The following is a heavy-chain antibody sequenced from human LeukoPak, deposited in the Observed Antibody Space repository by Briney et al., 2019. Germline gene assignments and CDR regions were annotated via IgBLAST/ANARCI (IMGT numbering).Heavy chain of an antibody. Sequence: GASVKVSCKASGYTFTSYDINWVRQATGQGLERMGWMNPNSGNTGYAQKFQGRVTMTRNTSISTAYMELSSLRSEDTAVYYCARAGSMVRGVIEYYFDYWGQGTLVTVSS. J-gene: IGHJ4*02. CDR3: ARAGSMVRGVIEYYFDY. CDR2: MNPNSGNT. V-gene: IGHV1-8*01. D-gene: IGHD3-10*01. CDR1: GYTFTSYD.